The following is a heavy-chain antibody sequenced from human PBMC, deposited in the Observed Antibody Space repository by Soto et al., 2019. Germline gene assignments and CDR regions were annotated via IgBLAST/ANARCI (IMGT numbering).Heavy chain of an antibody. CDR3: AKARIAAAGQVYYGMDV. V-gene: IGHV3-23*01. J-gene: IGHJ6*02. CDR2: ISGSGGST. Sequence: GGSLRLSCAASGFTFSSYAMSWVRQAPGKGLEWVSAISGSGGSTYYADSVKGRFTISRDNSKNTLYLQMNSLRAEDTAVYYCAKARIAAAGQVYYGMDVWGQGTTVTVS. D-gene: IGHD6-13*01. CDR1: GFTFSSYA.